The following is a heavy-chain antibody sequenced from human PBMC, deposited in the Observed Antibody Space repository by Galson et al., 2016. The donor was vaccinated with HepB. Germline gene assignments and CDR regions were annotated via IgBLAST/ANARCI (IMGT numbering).Heavy chain of an antibody. D-gene: IGHD1-1*01. V-gene: IGHV3-7*04. CDR3: ARAYQYTLDY. Sequence: SLRLSCAASGFTFTDAWMTWVRQAPGKGLEWVANINQDGSEKHYLDSVRGRFTISRDNAKNSLYLQMNSLRAEDTAVYFCARAYQYTLDYWGQGTLVTVSS. CDR2: INQDGSEK. J-gene: IGHJ4*02. CDR1: GFTFTDAW.